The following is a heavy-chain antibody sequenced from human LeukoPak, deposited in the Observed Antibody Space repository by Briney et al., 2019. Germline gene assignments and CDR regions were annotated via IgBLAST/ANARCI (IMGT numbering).Heavy chain of an antibody. Sequence: GGSLRLSCEASGFTFTNAWMNWVRQAPGKGLEWVSSISSSSSYIYYADSVKGRFTISRDNAKNSLYLQMNSLRAEDTAVYYCARDSGSSSWNYFDYWGQGTLVTVSS. V-gene: IGHV3-21*01. D-gene: IGHD6-13*01. J-gene: IGHJ4*02. CDR1: GFTFTNAW. CDR2: ISSSSSYI. CDR3: ARDSGSSSWNYFDY.